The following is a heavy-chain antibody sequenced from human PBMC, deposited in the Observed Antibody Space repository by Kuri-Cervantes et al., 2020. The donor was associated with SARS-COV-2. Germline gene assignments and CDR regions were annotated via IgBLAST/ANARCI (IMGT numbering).Heavy chain of an antibody. CDR1: GFTFSDYY. D-gene: IGHD3-3*01. Sequence: GESLKISCAASGFTFSDYYMSWVRQAPGKGLEWVGRIKSKTDGGTTDYAAPVKGRFTISRDNSKNTLYLQTNSLRAEDTAVYYCAKEGILEWLSFDYWGQGTLVTVSS. J-gene: IGHJ4*02. CDR2: IKSKTDGGTT. CDR3: AKEGILEWLSFDY. V-gene: IGHV3-15*01.